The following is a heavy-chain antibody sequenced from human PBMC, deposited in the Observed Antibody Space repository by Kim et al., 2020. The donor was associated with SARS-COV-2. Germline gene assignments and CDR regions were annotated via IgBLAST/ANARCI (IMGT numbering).Heavy chain of an antibody. CDR2: INTNTGNP. D-gene: IGHD3-10*01. V-gene: IGHV7-4-1*02. CDR3: AREGLLLWFREAGNYYYYGMDV. Sequence: ASVKVSCKASGYTFTSYAMNWVRQAPGQGLEWMGWINTNTGNPTYAQGFTGRFVFSLDTSVSTAYLQISSLKAEDTAVYYCAREGLLLWFREAGNYYYYGMDVWGPGTTVTVSS. CDR1: GYTFTSYA. J-gene: IGHJ6*02.